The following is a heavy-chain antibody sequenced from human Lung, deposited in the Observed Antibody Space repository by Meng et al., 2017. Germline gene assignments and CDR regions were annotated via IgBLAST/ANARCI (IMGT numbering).Heavy chain of an antibody. V-gene: IGHV3-73*01. CDR2: IRSTRKNYAT. CDR1: GVTIRGSD. D-gene: IGHD6-19*01. J-gene: IGHJ3*02. Sequence: GGSLRPSCVVSGVTIRGSDIHWVRKASGKGLEWVGRIRSTRKNYATAYAASMRGTFNISRDDSKNTAYLQMNSLKTGDTAVYYCNIYTSVHIWGQGTMVTVSS. CDR3: NIYTSVHI.